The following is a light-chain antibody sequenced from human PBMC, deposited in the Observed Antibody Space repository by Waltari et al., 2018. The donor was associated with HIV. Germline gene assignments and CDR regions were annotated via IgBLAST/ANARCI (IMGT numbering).Light chain of an antibody. CDR2: QDN. CDR1: KLGDKY. J-gene: IGLJ1*01. CDR3: QAWDTSTGV. Sequence: SYELIQPPSVSVSPGQTATITCSGDKLGDKYVCWYQQKPGQSPVLVVYQDNKRPSGIPERFSGSNSGNTATLTINRTQAVDEGDYYCQAWDTSTGVFGAGTKVSVL. V-gene: IGLV3-1*01.